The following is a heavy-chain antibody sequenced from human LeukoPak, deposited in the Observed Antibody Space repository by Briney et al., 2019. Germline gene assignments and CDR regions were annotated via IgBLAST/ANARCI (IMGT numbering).Heavy chain of an antibody. D-gene: IGHD3-3*01. J-gene: IGHJ5*02. CDR1: GGTFSSYG. CDR2: ISAYNGNS. Sequence: GASVKVSCKASGGTFSSYGLSWVRQAPGQGLEWMGWISAYNGNSNYAQKLQGRVTLTTDTSTSTAYMELRSLRSDDTAVYYCARGRGGYYDFWSGYYPKGRTKFNWFDPWGQGTLVTVSS. CDR3: ARGRGGYYDFWSGYYPKGRTKFNWFDP. V-gene: IGHV1-18*01.